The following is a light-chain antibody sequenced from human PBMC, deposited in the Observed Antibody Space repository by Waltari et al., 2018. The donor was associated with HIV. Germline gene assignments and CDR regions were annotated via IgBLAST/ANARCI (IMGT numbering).Light chain of an antibody. J-gene: IGKJ1*01. CDR3: QHYNNWLRT. V-gene: IGKV3-15*01. CDR2: AAS. Sequence: EIVMTQSPVTLSVSPGERATLSCRASQSVSSTLAWYQQKPGQAPRLLIYAASTRATGIPARFSGSGSGTEFTLTISSLRSEDFAVYYCQHYNNWLRTFGQGTKVEIK. CDR1: QSVSST.